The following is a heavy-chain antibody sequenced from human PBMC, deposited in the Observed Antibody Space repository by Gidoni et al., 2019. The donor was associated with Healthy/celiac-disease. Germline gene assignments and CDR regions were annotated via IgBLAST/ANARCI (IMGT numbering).Heavy chain of an antibody. CDR1: GLTFSSYG. Sequence: QVQLVESGGGVVQPGRSLRLSCAASGLTFSSYGMHWVRQAPGKGLEWVAVIWYDGSNKYYADSVKGRFTISRDNSKNTLYLQMNSLRAEDTAVYYCARRDSSWYADYWGQGTLVTVSS. CDR2: IWYDGSNK. CDR3: ARRDSSWYADY. V-gene: IGHV3-33*01. D-gene: IGHD6-13*01. J-gene: IGHJ4*02.